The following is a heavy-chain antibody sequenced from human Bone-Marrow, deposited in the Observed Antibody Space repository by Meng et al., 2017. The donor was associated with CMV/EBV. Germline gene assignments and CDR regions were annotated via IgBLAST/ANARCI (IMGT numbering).Heavy chain of an antibody. V-gene: IGHV3-30*02. D-gene: IGHD5-12*01. CDR3: GLDIVATILDY. CDR2: IRYDGIDK. CDR1: GFSFSDFG. Sequence: VASGFSFSDFGMHWVRQAPGKGLEWVAFIRYDGIDKYYIDSVKGRFTISRDDSKNTLYLQMSSLRAEDTAVYYCGLDIVATILDYWGQGTLVTVSS. J-gene: IGHJ4*02.